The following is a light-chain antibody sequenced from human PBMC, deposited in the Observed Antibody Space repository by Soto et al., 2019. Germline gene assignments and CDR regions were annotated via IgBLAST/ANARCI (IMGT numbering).Light chain of an antibody. CDR2: DGS. CDR1: QSVRSY. J-gene: IGKJ5*01. CDR3: QQRSTTIT. V-gene: IGKV3-11*01. Sequence: EIVLTQSPATLSLSPGERATLSCRGSQSVRSYLAWYQQTPGQAPRLLIYDGSNRATGIPARFSGSGSGTDFTLTISSLEPEDFAVYYCQQRSTTITFGQGTRLEIK.